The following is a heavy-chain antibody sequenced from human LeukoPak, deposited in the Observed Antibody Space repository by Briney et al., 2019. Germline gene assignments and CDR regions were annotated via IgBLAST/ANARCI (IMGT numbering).Heavy chain of an antibody. D-gene: IGHD4-11*01. Sequence: PGGSLRLSCAASGFTVSSNYMSWVRQAPGKGLEWVSVIYSGGSTYYAHSVRGRFTISRDNAKNSLYLEMNSLRAEDTAIYYCARDRGSRSNSPYYFDYWGQGTLVTVSS. CDR2: IYSGGST. J-gene: IGHJ4*02. CDR3: ARDRGSRSNSPYYFDY. CDR1: GFTVSSNY. V-gene: IGHV3-53*01.